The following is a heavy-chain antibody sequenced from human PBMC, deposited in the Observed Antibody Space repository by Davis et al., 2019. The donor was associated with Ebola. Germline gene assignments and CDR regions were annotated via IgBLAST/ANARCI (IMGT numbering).Heavy chain of an antibody. CDR3: ARGEGYGKSLEDH. CDR2: ISGTSRSI. CDR1: GFTFSNAW. V-gene: IGHV3-48*02. J-gene: IGHJ4*02. D-gene: IGHD4-17*01. Sequence: GESLKTPCAAAGFTFSNAWLNWVRQAPGKGLEWLSFISGTSRSIFYADSVRGRFSVSRDNARNTLYLQMDGLRDEDTGFYYCARGEGYGKSLEDHWGQGTLVIVSS.